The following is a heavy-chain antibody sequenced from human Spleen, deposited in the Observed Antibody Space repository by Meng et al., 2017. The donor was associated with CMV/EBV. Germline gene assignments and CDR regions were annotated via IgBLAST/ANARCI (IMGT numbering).Heavy chain of an antibody. V-gene: IGHV3-21*01. D-gene: IGHD3-3*01. CDR3: ARGRFLEWLLYGSDYYYGMDV. Sequence: ETLSLTCAASGFTFSSYSTNWVRQAPGKGLEWVSSISSSSSYIYYADSVKGRFTISRDNAKNSLYLQMNSLRAEDTAVYYCARGRFLEWLLYGSDYYYGMDVWGQGTTVTVSS. J-gene: IGHJ6*02. CDR2: ISSSSSYI. CDR1: GFTFSSYS.